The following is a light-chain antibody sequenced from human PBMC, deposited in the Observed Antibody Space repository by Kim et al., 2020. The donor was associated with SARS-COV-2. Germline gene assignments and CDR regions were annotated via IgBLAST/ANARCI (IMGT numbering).Light chain of an antibody. J-gene: IGKJ4*01. V-gene: IGKV3-20*01. CDR2: AAS. Sequence: SLSPGERATLSCRASQGVSRNFLAWYQQRPGQTPRLLMYAASSRAIGFPDRFSGSGSGTDFTLTISRLEPEDFAVYYCQQYGNSVTFGGGTKLEI. CDR3: QQYGNSVT. CDR1: QGVSRNF.